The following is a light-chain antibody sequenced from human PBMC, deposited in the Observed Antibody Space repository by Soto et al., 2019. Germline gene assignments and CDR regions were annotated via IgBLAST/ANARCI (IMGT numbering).Light chain of an antibody. Sequence: VLSPSPRALPLYPRERVALXXKVSHSVSSSYLAWYQQKPGQPPRFXIYWASSRDTGIPDRFSGSGSGTDFTLTISSLQAEDLAVYYCQQYYSAPLTFGGGTKVEIK. V-gene: IGKV3-20*01. CDR2: WAS. CDR3: QQYYSAPLT. J-gene: IGKJ4*01. CDR1: HSVSSSY.